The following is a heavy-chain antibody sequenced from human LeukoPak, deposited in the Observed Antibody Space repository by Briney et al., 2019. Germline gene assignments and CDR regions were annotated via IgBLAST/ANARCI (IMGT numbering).Heavy chain of an antibody. J-gene: IGHJ3*02. CDR2: IYNSGVT. Sequence: SETLSLTCTVSGGSINTGDYYWSWIRQPPGKGLEWLGCIYNSGVTYYNPSLESRLIISMETSRSHVTLRLSSVTAADTALYYCARGANLGHPDAIDMWGRGTMVTASS. D-gene: IGHD2-8*01. CDR3: ARGANLGHPDAIDM. V-gene: IGHV4-30-4*08. CDR1: GGSINTGDYY.